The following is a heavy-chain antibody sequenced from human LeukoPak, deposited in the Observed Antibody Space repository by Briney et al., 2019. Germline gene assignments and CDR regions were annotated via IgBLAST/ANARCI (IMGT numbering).Heavy chain of an antibody. Sequence: ASVKVSCKASGYTFSNYYMHWVRQAPGQGLEWMGIINPSGGSTSYVQKFQGRVTMTRDMSTSTVYMELSSLRSEDTAVHYCARDRIYDMGGAFDIWGQGTMVTVSS. CDR2: INPSGGST. V-gene: IGHV1-46*01. J-gene: IGHJ3*02. CDR1: GYTFSNYY. D-gene: IGHD3-22*01. CDR3: ARDRIYDMGGAFDI.